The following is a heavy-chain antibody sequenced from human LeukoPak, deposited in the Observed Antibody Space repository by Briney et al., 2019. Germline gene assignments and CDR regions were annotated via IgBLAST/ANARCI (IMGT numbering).Heavy chain of an antibody. V-gene: IGHV3-30*04. CDR2: ISYDGSNK. J-gene: IGHJ5*02. CDR3: AKASGATLKYWFDP. Sequence: GGSLRLSCAASGFTFSSYAMHWVRQAPGKGLEWVAVISYDGSNKYYADSVKGRFTISRDNSKNTLYLQMNSLRAEDTALYYCAKASGATLKYWFDPWGQGTLVTVSS. D-gene: IGHD4/OR15-4a*01. CDR1: GFTFSSYA.